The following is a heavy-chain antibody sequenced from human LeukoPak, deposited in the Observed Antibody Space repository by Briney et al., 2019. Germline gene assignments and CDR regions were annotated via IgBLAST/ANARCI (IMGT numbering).Heavy chain of an antibody. CDR1: GFSFSTYS. Sequence: PGGSLRLSCAVSGFSFSTYSMNWVRQAPGKGLGWVSYISTSSSTIYYADSVKGRFTISRDNAKNSLYLQMNSLRAEDTAVYYCVRRSGYDNYYYYYYMDVWGKGTTVTVSS. CDR3: VRRSGYDNYYYYYYMDV. V-gene: IGHV3-48*01. CDR2: ISTSSSTI. D-gene: IGHD5-12*01. J-gene: IGHJ6*03.